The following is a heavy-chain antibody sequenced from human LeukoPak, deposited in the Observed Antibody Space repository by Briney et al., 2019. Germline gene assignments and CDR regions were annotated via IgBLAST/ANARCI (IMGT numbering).Heavy chain of an antibody. V-gene: IGHV3-30-3*01. Sequence: PGRSLRLSCAASGFSFSSYTMHWVRQAPGKGLEWVALTSYDGSKKYYADSVKGRFTISRDNSKNTLYLQMDSLRAEDTALYYCARDLYYYGSGRHFQYWGQGTLLTVFS. CDR1: GFSFSSYT. CDR2: TSYDGSKK. CDR3: ARDLYYYGSGRHFQY. J-gene: IGHJ1*01. D-gene: IGHD3-10*01.